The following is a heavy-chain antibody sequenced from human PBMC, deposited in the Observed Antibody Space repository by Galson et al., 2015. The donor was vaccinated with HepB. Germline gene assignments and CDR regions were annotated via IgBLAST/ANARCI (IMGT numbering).Heavy chain of an antibody. CDR3: ALENQLGAYYFDY. CDR1: GFTFSNYG. CDR2: VRYDGGGPK. J-gene: IGHJ4*02. D-gene: IGHD3-16*01. V-gene: IGHV3-30*02. Sequence: SLRLSCGASGFTFSNYGLHWVCQAPGQGLEWVAFVRYDGGGPKYYADSAKGRFTISRDNSESTLYLQMNDLRAEDTAVYYCALENQLGAYYFDYWGQGTLVTVSS.